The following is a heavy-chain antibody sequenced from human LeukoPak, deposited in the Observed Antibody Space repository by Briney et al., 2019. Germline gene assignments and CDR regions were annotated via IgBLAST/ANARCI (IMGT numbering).Heavy chain of an antibody. Sequence: SETLSLTCAVYGGPFSGYYWTWIRQPPGKGLEWIGEINHSGSTSSNPPLKSRVTISVDTSKNQFSLKLSSVTAADTAIYYCGRTTTVTTSAFDIWGQGTMVTVSS. V-gene: IGHV4-34*01. CDR1: GGPFSGYY. CDR2: INHSGST. CDR3: GRTTTVTTSAFDI. J-gene: IGHJ3*02. D-gene: IGHD4-17*01.